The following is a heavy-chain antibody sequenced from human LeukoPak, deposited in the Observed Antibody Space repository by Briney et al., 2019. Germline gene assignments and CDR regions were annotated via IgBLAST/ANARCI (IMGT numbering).Heavy chain of an antibody. D-gene: IGHD3-3*01. J-gene: IGHJ4*02. CDR3: ARARSVEVPAGLLHDS. CDR2: ITYSADT. V-gene: IGHV4-59*01. CDR1: RGSLSDYF. Sequence: SETLSLTCTVSRGSLSDYFWTWMRQSPGKGLEWIGHITYSADTNYNPSLKSRVTISVDTSTRQFSLKLSSVTTADTAVYYRARARSVEVPAGLLHDSWGQGTLVTVSS.